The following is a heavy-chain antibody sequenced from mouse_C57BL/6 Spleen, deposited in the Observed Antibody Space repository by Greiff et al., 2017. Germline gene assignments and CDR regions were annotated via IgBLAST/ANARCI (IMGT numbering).Heavy chain of an antibody. J-gene: IGHJ3*01. D-gene: IGHD1-1*01. CDR1: GYTFPGYW. CDR2: ILPGSGST. Sequence: QVQLQQSGAELMKPGASVKLSCKATGYTFPGYWIEWVKQRPGHGLEWIGEILPGSGSTNYNEKFKGKATFTADTSSNTAYMQLSSLTTEDTAIDYCARTLYDNGSSWAWFAYWGQGTLVTVSA. CDR3: ARTLYDNGSSWAWFAY. V-gene: IGHV1-9*01.